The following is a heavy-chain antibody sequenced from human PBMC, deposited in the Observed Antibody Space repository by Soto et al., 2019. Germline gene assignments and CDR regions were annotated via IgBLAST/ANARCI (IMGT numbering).Heavy chain of an antibody. CDR3: ARRLGTAGSFDY. CDR2: IYYGAST. J-gene: IGHJ4*02. CDR1: GGSISSGNYY. D-gene: IGHD7-27*01. V-gene: IGHV4-31*11. Sequence: SETLSLTCAVSGGSISSGNYYWIWIRHHPGKGLEWIGYIYYGASTYYNPSLKSRVAISVNASKNQFSLTLTSVSDADTAVYYCARRLGTAGSFDYWGQGTLVTVSS.